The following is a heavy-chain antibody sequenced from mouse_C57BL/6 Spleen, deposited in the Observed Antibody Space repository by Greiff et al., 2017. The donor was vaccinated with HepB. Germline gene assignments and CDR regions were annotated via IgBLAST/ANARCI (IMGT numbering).Heavy chain of an antibody. Sequence: EVQLQQSGPGMVKPSQSLSLTCTVTGYSITSGYDWHWIRHFPGNKLEWMGYISYSGSTNYNPSLKSRISITHDTSKNHFFLKLNSVTTEDTATYYCARDYYGSGYCDVWGTGTTVTVSS. J-gene: IGHJ1*03. CDR2: ISYSGST. CDR1: GYSITSGYD. V-gene: IGHV3-1*01. CDR3: ARDYYGSGYCDV. D-gene: IGHD1-1*01.